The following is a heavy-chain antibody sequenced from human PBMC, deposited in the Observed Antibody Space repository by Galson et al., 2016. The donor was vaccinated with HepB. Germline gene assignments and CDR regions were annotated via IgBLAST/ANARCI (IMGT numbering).Heavy chain of an antibody. Sequence: SETLSLTCTVSGGSISSYYWSWIRQPPGKGLEWIGYIYYSGSTNYNPSLTSRVTISVDTSKNQFSLKLSSVTAADTAVYYCARDGSGYRGAYYYGMDVWGQGTTVTVS. CDR3: ARDGSGYRGAYYYGMDV. V-gene: IGHV4-59*01. J-gene: IGHJ6*02. CDR2: IYYSGST. D-gene: IGHD3-22*01. CDR1: GGSISSYY.